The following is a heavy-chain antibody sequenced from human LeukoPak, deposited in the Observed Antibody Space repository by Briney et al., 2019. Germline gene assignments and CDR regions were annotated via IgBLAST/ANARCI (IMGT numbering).Heavy chain of an antibody. Sequence: SGPALVKPTQTLTLTCTFSGFSLSTSGMCVSWIRQPPGKALEWLARIDWDDDKYYSTSLKTRLTISKDTSKNQVVLTMTDMDPVDTATYYCARIRVETTDTTIDYWGQGTLVTVSS. D-gene: IGHD4-17*01. CDR3: ARIRVETTDTTIDY. CDR2: IDWDDDK. V-gene: IGHV2-70*11. J-gene: IGHJ4*02. CDR1: GFSLSTSGMC.